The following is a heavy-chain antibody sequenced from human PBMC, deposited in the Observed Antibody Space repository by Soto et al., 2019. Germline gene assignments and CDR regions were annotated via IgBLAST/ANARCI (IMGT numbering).Heavy chain of an antibody. Sequence: QVQLQESGPGLVKPSETLSLTCTVSGGSISSYYWSWIRQPPGKGLEWIGYIYYSGSNNYNPSLKSRVTIPVDTSKNQFSLKLSSVTAADTALYYCASRYGGTLDYWGQGTLVTVSS. CDR2: IYYSGSN. CDR1: GGSISSYY. D-gene: IGHD4-17*01. CDR3: ASRYGGTLDY. V-gene: IGHV4-59*08. J-gene: IGHJ4*02.